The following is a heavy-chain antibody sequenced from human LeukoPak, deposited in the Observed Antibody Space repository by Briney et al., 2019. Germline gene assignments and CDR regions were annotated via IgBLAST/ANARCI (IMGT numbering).Heavy chain of an antibody. J-gene: IGHJ3*02. CDR3: ARRLYSDAFDI. Sequence: GGSLRLSCAASGFTFSGADMSWVRQAPGRGLEWVSTITSSTFSTYYADSAKGRFTISRDNSKNTLYLQMNSLRAEDTAVYYCARRLYSDAFDIWGQGTMVTVSS. CDR1: GFTFSGAD. V-gene: IGHV3-23*01. D-gene: IGHD2-8*01. CDR2: ITSSTFST.